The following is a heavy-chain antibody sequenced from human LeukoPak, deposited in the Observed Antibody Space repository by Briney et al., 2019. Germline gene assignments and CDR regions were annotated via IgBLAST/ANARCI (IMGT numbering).Heavy chain of an antibody. J-gene: IGHJ4*02. Sequence: SETLSLTCTVSGGSTSSYYWSWIRQPPGKGLEWIGYIYYSGSTYYNPSLKSRVTISVDTSKNQFSLKLSSVTAADTAVYYCASGGRSIAALADYWGQGTLVTVSS. CDR2: IYYSGST. D-gene: IGHD6-6*01. V-gene: IGHV4-59*08. CDR1: GGSTSSYY. CDR3: ASGGRSIAALADY.